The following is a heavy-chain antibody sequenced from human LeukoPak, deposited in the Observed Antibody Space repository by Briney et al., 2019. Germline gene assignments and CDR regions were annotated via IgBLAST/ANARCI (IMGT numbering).Heavy chain of an antibody. V-gene: IGHV3-7*03. CDR3: ARAIRDFRGAATIYYYFYYMDV. CDR2: IKQDGSEK. D-gene: IGHD3-3*01. Sequence: PGGSLRLSCAASGFTFSSYWMSWVRQAPGKGLEWVANIKQDGSEKYYVDSVKGRFTISRDNAKNSLYLQMNSLRAEDTAVYYCARAIRDFRGAATIYYYFYYMDVWGKGTTVTVSS. J-gene: IGHJ6*03. CDR1: GFTFSSYW.